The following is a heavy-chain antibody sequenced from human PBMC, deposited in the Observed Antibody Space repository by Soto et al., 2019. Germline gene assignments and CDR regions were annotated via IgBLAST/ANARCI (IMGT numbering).Heavy chain of an antibody. CDR3: ARQIYDSDTGPNFQYYFDS. CDR1: GYIFAGYW. V-gene: IGHV5-10-1*01. CDR2: IDPSDSQT. J-gene: IGHJ4*02. Sequence: GESLKISCNGSGYIFAGYWITWVRQKPGKGLEWMGRIDPSDSQTYYSPSFRGHVTISVTKSITTVFLQWSSLRASDTAMYYCARQIYDSDTGPNFQYYFDSWGQGTPVTSPQ. D-gene: IGHD3-22*01.